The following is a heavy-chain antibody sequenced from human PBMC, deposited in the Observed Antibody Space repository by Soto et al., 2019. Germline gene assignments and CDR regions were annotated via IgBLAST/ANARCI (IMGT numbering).Heavy chain of an antibody. Sequence: GGSLRLSCAVSGFTFISSPMSWVLRAPGKGLEWVSGINGGDYSEHYVDSVRGRFTITRDNSKNLLVLQMNSLRVEDTAMYYCARSLRDTWTAYFYYFSGQGTLLTLSS. D-gene: IGHD3-16*01. CDR2: INGGDYSE. CDR3: ARSLRDTWTAYFYYF. J-gene: IGHJ4*02. CDR1: GFTFISSP. V-gene: IGHV3-23*01.